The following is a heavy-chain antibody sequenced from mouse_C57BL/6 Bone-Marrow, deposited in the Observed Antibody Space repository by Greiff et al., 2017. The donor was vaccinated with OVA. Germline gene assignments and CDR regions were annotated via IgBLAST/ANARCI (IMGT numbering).Heavy chain of an antibody. D-gene: IGHD4-1*01. CDR3: ARSPNWGVYYFDY. CDR1: GYTFTSYW. V-gene: IGHV1-50*01. CDR2: IDPSDSYT. J-gene: IGHJ2*01. Sequence: QVQLQQPGAELVKPGASVKLSCKASGYTFTSYWMQWVKQRPGQGLEWIGEIDPSDSYTNYNQKFKGKATLTVDTSSSTAYMQLSSLTSEDSAVYYCARSPNWGVYYFDYWGQGTTLTVSS.